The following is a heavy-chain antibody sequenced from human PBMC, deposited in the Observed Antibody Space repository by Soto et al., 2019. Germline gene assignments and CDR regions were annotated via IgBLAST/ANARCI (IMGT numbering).Heavy chain of an antibody. CDR3: ARPDEGGYSSDHHYYYALDV. Sequence: QVHLPQSGAEVKKPGSSVKVSCTASGASFTRYSLSWVRQAPGQGLEWVGGIVPIFGITNYAQRFQGRVKITADESTKTASMELSSLSSDDTAVYYCARPDEGGYSSDHHYYYALDVWGQGTSVTVTS. J-gene: IGHJ6*02. CDR1: GASFTRYS. CDR2: IVPIFGIT. V-gene: IGHV1-69*01. D-gene: IGHD3-22*01.